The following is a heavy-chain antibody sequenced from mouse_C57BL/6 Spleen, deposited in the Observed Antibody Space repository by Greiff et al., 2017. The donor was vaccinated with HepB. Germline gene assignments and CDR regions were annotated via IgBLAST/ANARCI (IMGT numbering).Heavy chain of an antibody. J-gene: IGHJ3*01. CDR3: ARGDYGSSYPFAY. D-gene: IGHD1-1*01. V-gene: IGHV1-59*01. Sequence: QVQLQQPGAELVRPGTSVKLSCKASGYTFTSYWMHWVKQRPGQGLEWIGVIDPSDSYTNYNQKFKGKATLTVDTSSSTAYMQLSSLTSEDSAVYYCARGDYGSSYPFAYWGQGTLVTVSA. CDR2: IDPSDSYT. CDR1: GYTFTSYW.